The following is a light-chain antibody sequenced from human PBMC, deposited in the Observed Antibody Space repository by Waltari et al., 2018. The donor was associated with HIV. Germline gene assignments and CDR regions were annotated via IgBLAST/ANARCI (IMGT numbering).Light chain of an antibody. CDR2: GKD. CDR1: SLRNNS. CDR3: NCRGNSGNQVL. V-gene: IGLV3-19*01. J-gene: IGLJ2*01. Sequence: SSELTQDPAVSVSLGQTVTITCQVDSLRNNSAGWYQQKPGQAPVLVFYGKDGRPPGIPDRFSGSSSGNTASLTITGAQAEDEADYYCNCRGNSGNQVLFGGGTQLTVL.